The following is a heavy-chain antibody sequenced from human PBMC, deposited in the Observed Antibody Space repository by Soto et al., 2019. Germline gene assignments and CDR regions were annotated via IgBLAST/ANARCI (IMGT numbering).Heavy chain of an antibody. V-gene: IGHV3-11*01. CDR2: ISSSGTTI. CDR3: ASSEGNYHYYGMDV. CDR1: RFRFSDYY. Sequence: QLVESGGGLVKPGGSLRLSCEASRFRFSDYYMSWVRQAPGKGLEWVSFISSSGTTIYYADSVKGRFTISRDNAKNSLFLQMNSLRVEDTAVYYCASSEGNYHYYGMDVWGQGTTVTVSS. J-gene: IGHJ6*02.